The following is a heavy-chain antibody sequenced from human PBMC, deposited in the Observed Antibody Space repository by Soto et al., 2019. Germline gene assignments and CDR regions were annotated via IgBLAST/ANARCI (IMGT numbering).Heavy chain of an antibody. CDR2: ISGYNGNT. Sequence: GASVKVSCKASGYTFTSYGISWVRQAPGQGLEWMGWISGYNGNTNYAQKLQGRVTMTTDTSTSTAYMDLRSLRSDDTAVYYCARGCDFWSGYGNFDYWGQGTLVTVSS. CDR1: GYTFTSYG. CDR3: ARGCDFWSGYGNFDY. J-gene: IGHJ4*02. V-gene: IGHV1-18*01. D-gene: IGHD3-3*01.